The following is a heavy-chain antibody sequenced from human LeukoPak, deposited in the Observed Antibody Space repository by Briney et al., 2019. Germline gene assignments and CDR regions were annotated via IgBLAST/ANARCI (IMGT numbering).Heavy chain of an antibody. CDR1: GYAFTSYG. Sequence: ASVKVSCKASGYAFTSYGISWVRQAPGQGLEWMGWISAYNGNTNYAQKLQGRVTMTTDTSTSTAYMELRSLRSDDTAVYYCARAREYYYDSSGYHSIWGQGTLVTVSS. CDR3: ARAREYYYDSSGYHSI. CDR2: ISAYNGNT. V-gene: IGHV1-18*01. J-gene: IGHJ4*02. D-gene: IGHD3-22*01.